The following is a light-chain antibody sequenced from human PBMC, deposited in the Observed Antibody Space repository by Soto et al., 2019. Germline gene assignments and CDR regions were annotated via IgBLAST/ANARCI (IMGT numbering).Light chain of an antibody. J-gene: IGKJ2*01. CDR1: QSVGSN. V-gene: IGKV3-15*01. Sequence: EIVMTQSPATLSVSPVERVTLSCRASQSVGSNLAWYQQKPGQVPRLLIYGESSRATGIPTTFSGSGSGAEFTLNISSLQSEDFAIYYFQQYSNWPFTFGQGTKLEIK. CDR3: QQYSNWPFT. CDR2: GES.